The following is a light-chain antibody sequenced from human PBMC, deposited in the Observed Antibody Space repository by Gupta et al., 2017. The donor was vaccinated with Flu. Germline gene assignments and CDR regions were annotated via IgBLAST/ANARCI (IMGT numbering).Light chain of an antibody. CDR3: RAWDSSFVV. J-gene: IGLJ2*01. CDR2: QDS. V-gene: IGLV3-1*01. Sequence: SYELTQPPSASVSPGQTASITCSGDKLGDKYAGWYQQKTGQSPVLVIYQDSKRTSRIPTRFSGSNSGNTATLTISGTQARDEADYYGRAWDSSFVVFGGGTKLTVL. CDR1: KLGDKY.